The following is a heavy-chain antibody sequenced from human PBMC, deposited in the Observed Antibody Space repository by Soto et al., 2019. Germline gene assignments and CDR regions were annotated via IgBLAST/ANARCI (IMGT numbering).Heavy chain of an antibody. J-gene: IGHJ4*02. CDR1: GGTFSSYA. V-gene: IGHV1-69*01. CDR2: IIPIFGTA. CDR3: ARERVDYYDSSGYPGFGY. D-gene: IGHD3-22*01. Sequence: QVQLVQSGAEVKKPGSSVKVSCKASGGTFSSYAISWVRQAPGQGIEWMGGIIPIFGTANYAQQFQGRVTITAEETTSTAYMEVSSLRSEDTAVYYCARERVDYYDSSGYPGFGYWGQGTLVTVSS.